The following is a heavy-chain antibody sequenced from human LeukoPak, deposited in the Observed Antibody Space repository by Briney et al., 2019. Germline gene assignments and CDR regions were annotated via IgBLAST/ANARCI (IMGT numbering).Heavy chain of an antibody. Sequence: PGGSLRLSCAASGFTFSSYGMSWVRQAPGKGLEWVSAISGSGGSTYYADSVKGRFTISRDNSKTTLYLQMNSLRAEDTAVYYCAKEGVAAAGDYYYYYMDVWGKGTTVTISS. V-gene: IGHV3-23*01. CDR2: ISGSGGST. CDR3: AKEGVAAAGDYYYYYMDV. D-gene: IGHD6-13*01. CDR1: GFTFSSYG. J-gene: IGHJ6*03.